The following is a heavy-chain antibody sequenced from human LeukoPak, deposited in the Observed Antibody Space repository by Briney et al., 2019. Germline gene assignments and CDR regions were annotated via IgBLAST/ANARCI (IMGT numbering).Heavy chain of an antibody. J-gene: IGHJ4*02. V-gene: IGHV4-59*01. Sequence: PSETLSLTCTVSGGSISSYYWSWIRRPPGKGLEWIGYIHYSGSTNYNPSLKSRVTISVDTSMNQFSLKLSSVTAADTAVYYCARAGYTYADYWGQGTLVTVSS. CDR1: GGSISSYY. D-gene: IGHD5-18*01. CDR3: ARAGYTYADY. CDR2: IHYSGST.